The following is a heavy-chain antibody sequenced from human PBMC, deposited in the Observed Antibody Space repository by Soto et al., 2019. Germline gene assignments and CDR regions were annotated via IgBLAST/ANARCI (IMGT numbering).Heavy chain of an antibody. CDR3: VTIPTYYYDSSGYYMTDY. V-gene: IGHV5-51*01. CDR1: GCSFTSYW. CDR2: IYPGDSDT. Sequence: SGESLKISCKGSGCSFTSYWIGWVRQMPGKGLEWMGIIYPGDSDTRYSPSFQGQVTISADKSISTAYLQWSSLKASDTAMYYCVTIPTYYYDSSGYYMTDYWGQGTLVTVSS. D-gene: IGHD3-22*01. J-gene: IGHJ4*02.